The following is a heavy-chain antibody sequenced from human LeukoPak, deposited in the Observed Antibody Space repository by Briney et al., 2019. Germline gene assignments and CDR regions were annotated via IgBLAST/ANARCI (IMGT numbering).Heavy chain of an antibody. CDR1: GGSINSGGYY. V-gene: IGHV4-31*03. CDR3: TVGPHHYFDS. Sequence: SQTLSLTCTVSGGSINSGGYYWSWIRQRPGKGLEWTGYISYSGSTYYNPSLKSRLTIPLDTSKNQFSLRLSSVSAADTAVYFCTVGPHHYFDSWGQGTLVTVSS. J-gene: IGHJ4*02. CDR2: ISYSGST. D-gene: IGHD4-11*01.